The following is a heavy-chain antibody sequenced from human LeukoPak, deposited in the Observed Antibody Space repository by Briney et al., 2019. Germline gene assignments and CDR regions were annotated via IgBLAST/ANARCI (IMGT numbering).Heavy chain of an antibody. CDR2: ISSSSSYI. D-gene: IGHD5-24*01. V-gene: IGHV3-21*04. Sequence: GGSLRLSCAASGFTFSSYSMNWVRQAPGKGLEWVSSISSSSSYIYYADSVKGRFTISRDNSRDTLYLQMNSLRGDDTAVYYCAKERDNYPNNWFDPWGQGTLVTVSS. CDR1: GFTFSSYS. CDR3: AKERDNYPNNWFDP. J-gene: IGHJ5*02.